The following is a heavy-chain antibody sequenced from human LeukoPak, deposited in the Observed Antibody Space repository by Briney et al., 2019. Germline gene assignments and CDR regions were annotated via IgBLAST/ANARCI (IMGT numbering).Heavy chain of an antibody. CDR3: ARGGSGYYPFDY. D-gene: IGHD3-22*01. J-gene: IGHJ4*02. CDR1: GGSISSYY. V-gene: IGHV4-59*01. Sequence: SETLSLTCTVSGGSISSYYWSWIRQPPGKGPEWIGYIYYSGSTNYNPSLKSRVTISVDTSKTQFSLKLSSVTAADTAVYYCARGGSGYYPFDYWGQGTLVTVSS. CDR2: IYYSGST.